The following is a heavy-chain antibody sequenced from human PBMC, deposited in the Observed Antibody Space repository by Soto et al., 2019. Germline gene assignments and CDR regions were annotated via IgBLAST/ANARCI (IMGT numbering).Heavy chain of an antibody. CDR3: AKVEYCSSTSCYSHPDY. D-gene: IGHD2-2*01. V-gene: IGHV3-23*01. J-gene: IGHJ4*02. Sequence: EVQLLESGGGLVQPGGSPRLSCAASGFTFSSYAMSWVRQAPGKGLEWVSAISGSGGSTYYADSVKGRFTISRDNSKNTLYLQMNSLRAEDTAVYYCAKVEYCSSTSCYSHPDYWGQGTLVTVSS. CDR2: ISGSGGST. CDR1: GFTFSSYA.